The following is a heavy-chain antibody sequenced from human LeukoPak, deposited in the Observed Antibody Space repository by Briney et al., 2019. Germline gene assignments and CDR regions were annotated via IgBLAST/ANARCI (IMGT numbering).Heavy chain of an antibody. V-gene: IGHV3-11*03. Sequence: PGGSLRLSCDASGFSISDYYMSWIRQSPGKGLEWISYITSGSGSTKYADSVKGRFTISRDNSKNALYLQMNSLRAEDTAVYYCAKNGQDYDFWSGYHPIDYWGQGTLVTVSS. J-gene: IGHJ4*02. CDR3: AKNGQDYDFWSGYHPIDY. D-gene: IGHD3-3*01. CDR2: ITSGSGST. CDR1: GFSISDYY.